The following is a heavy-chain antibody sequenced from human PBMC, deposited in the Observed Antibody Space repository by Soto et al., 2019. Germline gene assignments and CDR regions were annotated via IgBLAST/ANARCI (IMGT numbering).Heavy chain of an antibody. CDR2: ISCSGGST. CDR1: GFTFSSYA. D-gene: IGHD6-13*01. CDR3: AKANFPPIFSSSWYDFDY. V-gene: IGHV3-23*01. Sequence: GGSLRLSCAASGFTFSSYAMSWVRQAPGKGLEWVSAISCSGGSTYYADSVKCRFTISRDNSKNTLYLQMNSLRAEDTAVYYCAKANFPPIFSSSWYDFDYWGQGTLVTVSS. J-gene: IGHJ4*02.